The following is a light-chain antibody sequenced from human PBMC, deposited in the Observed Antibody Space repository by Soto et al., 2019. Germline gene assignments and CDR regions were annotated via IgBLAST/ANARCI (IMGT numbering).Light chain of an antibody. V-gene: IGKV1-5*03. J-gene: IGKJ2*01. Sequence: DIQMTQSPVTLSASVGDRVAITCRASQSIAEWLAWYQHKPGKAPKLLIYRASHVASGVPSRFSGSGSGTEFTFTITSLQPDDFATYYCQHYDSYPVTFGQGTNLEI. CDR2: RAS. CDR1: QSIAEW. CDR3: QHYDSYPVT.